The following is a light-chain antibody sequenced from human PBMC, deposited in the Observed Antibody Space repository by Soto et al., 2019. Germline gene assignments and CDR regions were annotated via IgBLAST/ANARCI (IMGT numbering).Light chain of an antibody. CDR1: QGINNW. Sequence: DIQMTQSPSSVSAFVGDRVSITCRASQGINNWLAWYQQKAGKAPKLLIYAASSLQSGVPSRFSGSGSGTDFTLTISSLQPEDSATYFCQQANSFPLTFGGVTIIEIK. J-gene: IGKJ4*01. V-gene: IGKV1-12*01. CDR2: AAS. CDR3: QQANSFPLT.